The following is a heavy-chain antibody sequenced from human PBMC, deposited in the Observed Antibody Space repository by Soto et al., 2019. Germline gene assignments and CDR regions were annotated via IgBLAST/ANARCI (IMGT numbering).Heavy chain of an antibody. CDR3: ARGGSVPTWDYYYGIDV. CDR1: GYTFTSYD. V-gene: IGHV1-8*01. Sequence: ASVKVSCKASGYTFTSYDINWVRQATGQGLEWMGWMNPNSGNTGYAQKFQGRVTMTRNTSISTAYMELSSLRSEDMAVYYCARGGSVPTWDYYYGIDVWGQGTTVTVSS. CDR2: MNPNSGNT. J-gene: IGHJ6*02. D-gene: IGHD2-2*01.